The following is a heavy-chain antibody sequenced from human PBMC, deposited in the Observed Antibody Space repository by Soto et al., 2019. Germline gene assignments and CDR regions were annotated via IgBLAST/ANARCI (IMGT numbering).Heavy chain of an antibody. Sequence: QVQLQESGPGLVKPSQTLSLTCTVSGASLISGGYYWTWIRHHPGKGLEWVGYFYHTGKTYYNPSLESRLSNSGDTSKNHFSLALTSVTAADTAVYFCAREMHASIDVFDIWSQGTVVTVSS. CDR3: AREMHASIDVFDI. V-gene: IGHV4-31*03. J-gene: IGHJ3*02. D-gene: IGHD6-6*01. CDR2: FYHTGKT. CDR1: GASLISGGYY.